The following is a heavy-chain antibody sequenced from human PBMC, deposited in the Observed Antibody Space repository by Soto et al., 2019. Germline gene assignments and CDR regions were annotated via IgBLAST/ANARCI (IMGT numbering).Heavy chain of an antibody. V-gene: IGHV4-39*01. D-gene: IGHD3-10*01. CDR3: ARGVDYYGSGSPMFFFDY. Sequence: SETLSLTCIVSNGSISSRSSYWGWIRQTPGKGLEWIGSIYYIGNTYYNPSLKSRVTISIDTSKTQFSLKLSSVTAADTAVYYCARGVDYYGSGSPMFFFDYWGQGTLVTVSS. J-gene: IGHJ4*02. CDR1: NGSISSRSSY. CDR2: IYYIGNT.